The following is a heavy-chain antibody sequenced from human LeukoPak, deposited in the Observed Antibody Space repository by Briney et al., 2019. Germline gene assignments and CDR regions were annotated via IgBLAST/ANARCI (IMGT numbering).Heavy chain of an antibody. D-gene: IGHD6-19*01. J-gene: IGHJ4*02. CDR3: ATEQPVAGTGGDAFDY. Sequence: GASVKVSCKVSGYTLTELSMHWVRQAPGKGLEGMGGFDPEDGETVYAQKLQGRVTMTEDTATDTAYMELSSLRSEDTAVYYCATEQPVAGTGGDAFDYWGQGTLVTVPS. CDR1: GYTLTELS. V-gene: IGHV1-24*01. CDR2: FDPEDGET.